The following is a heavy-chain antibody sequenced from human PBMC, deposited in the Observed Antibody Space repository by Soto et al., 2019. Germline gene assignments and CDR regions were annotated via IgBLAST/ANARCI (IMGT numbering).Heavy chain of an antibody. D-gene: IGHD6-13*01. CDR2: ISGSGGST. Sequence: GGSLRLSCAASGFTFSSYAMSWVRQAPGKGLEWVSAISGSGGSTYYADSVKGRFTISRDNSKNTLYLQMNSLRAEDTAVYYCAKSGGYSSSWYYPREIDYYYYYMDVWGKGTTVTVSS. CDR3: AKSGGYSSSWYYPREIDYYYYYMDV. V-gene: IGHV3-23*01. CDR1: GFTFSSYA. J-gene: IGHJ6*03.